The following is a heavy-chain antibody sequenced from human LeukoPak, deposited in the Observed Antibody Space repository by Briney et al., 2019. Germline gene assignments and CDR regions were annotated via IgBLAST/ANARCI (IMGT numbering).Heavy chain of an antibody. Sequence: ASVKVSCKASGYTFTGYYMHWVRQAPGQGFEWMGWINPNSGGTNYAQKFQGRVTMTTDTSTSTAYMELRSLRSDDTAVYYCARTSHESVLYWSDPWGQGTLVNVSS. V-gene: IGHV1-2*02. CDR1: GYTFTGYY. D-gene: IGHD3-16*01. CDR2: INPNSGGT. CDR3: ARTSHESVLYWSDP. J-gene: IGHJ5*02.